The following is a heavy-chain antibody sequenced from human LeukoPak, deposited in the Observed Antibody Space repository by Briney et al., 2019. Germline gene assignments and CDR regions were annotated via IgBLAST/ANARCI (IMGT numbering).Heavy chain of an antibody. CDR3: ARVVGYYDSSGYYYYYFDY. CDR2: IYYSGST. V-gene: IGHV4-30-4*01. Sequence: SGTLSLTCTVSGGSISSGDYYWSWIRQPPGKGLEWIGYIYYSGSTYYNPSLKSRVTISVDTSKNQFSLKLSSVTAADTAVYYCARVVGYYDSSGYYYYYFDYWGQGTLVTVSS. J-gene: IGHJ4*02. D-gene: IGHD3-22*01. CDR1: GGSISSGDYY.